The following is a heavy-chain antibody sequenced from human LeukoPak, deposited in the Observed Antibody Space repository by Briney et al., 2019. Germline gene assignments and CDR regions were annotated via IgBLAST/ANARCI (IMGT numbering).Heavy chain of an antibody. J-gene: IGHJ6*04. V-gene: IGHV1-69*13. D-gene: IGHD4-17*01. CDR2: IIPIFGTA. CDR3: ASSRYDYGDYVPYCGMDV. CDR1: GGTFSSYA. Sequence: SVKVSCKASGGTFSSYAISWVRQAPGQGLEWMGGIIPIFGTANYAQKFQGRVTITADESTSTAYMELSSLRSEDTAVYYCASSRYDYGDYVPYCGMDVWGKGTTVTVSS.